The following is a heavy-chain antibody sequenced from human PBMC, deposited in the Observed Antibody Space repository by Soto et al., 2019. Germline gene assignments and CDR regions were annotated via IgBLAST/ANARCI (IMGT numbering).Heavy chain of an antibody. Sequence: QVQLVQSGAEVKKPGASVKVSCKASGYTFTSYAMHWVRQAPGQRLEWMGWINAGNGNTKYSQKFQGRVTITRDTSASTAYMELSSLRSEDTAVYYCARDGNNYYDSSGYYYWCQGTLVTVSS. J-gene: IGHJ4*02. D-gene: IGHD3-22*01. CDR1: GYTFTSYA. CDR2: INAGNGNT. V-gene: IGHV1-3*01. CDR3: ARDGNNYYDSSGYYY.